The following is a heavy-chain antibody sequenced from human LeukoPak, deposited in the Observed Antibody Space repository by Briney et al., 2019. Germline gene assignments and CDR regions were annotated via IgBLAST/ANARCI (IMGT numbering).Heavy chain of an antibody. D-gene: IGHD3-10*01. Sequence: PGGSLRLSCAASGFTFDDYAMHWVRQAPGKGLEWVSGISWNSGSIGYADSVKGRFTISRDNAKNSLYLQMNSLRAEDTALYYCAKDPWQGSGSYDFTPNWFDPWGQGTLVTVSS. CDR2: ISWNSGSI. V-gene: IGHV3-9*01. J-gene: IGHJ5*02. CDR3: AKDPWQGSGSYDFTPNWFDP. CDR1: GFTFDDYA.